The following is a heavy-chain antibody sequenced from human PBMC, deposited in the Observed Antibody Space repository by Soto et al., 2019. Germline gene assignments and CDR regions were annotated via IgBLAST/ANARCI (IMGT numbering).Heavy chain of an antibody. V-gene: IGHV3-74*01. CDR1: GFTFSSYW. D-gene: IGHD2-2*01. CDR2: INSDGSST. Sequence: EVQLVESGGGLVQPGGSLRLSCAASGFTFSSYWMHWVRQAPGKGLVWVSRINSDGSSTSYADSVKGRFTISRDNAKNMLYLQRTSLRAEDTAVYYCPRGVAVVVPADLNWFDPWGQGTLVTVSS. J-gene: IGHJ5*02. CDR3: PRGVAVVVPADLNWFDP.